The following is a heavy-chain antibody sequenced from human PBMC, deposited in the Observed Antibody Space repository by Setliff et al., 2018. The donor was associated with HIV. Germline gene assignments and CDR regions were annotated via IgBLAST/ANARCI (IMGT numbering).Heavy chain of an antibody. Sequence: SETLSLTCSVSGASSIYFWGWIRQPPGKGLEWIGSVYYSGSTYYNPSLKSRVTISMDTSKNQFSLKLNSVTAADTAVYYCAKDRSGSYRTFDYWGPGILVTVSS. CDR1: GASSIYF. V-gene: IGHV4-39*07. CDR2: VYYSGST. D-gene: IGHD1-26*01. CDR3: AKDRSGSYRTFDY. J-gene: IGHJ4*02.